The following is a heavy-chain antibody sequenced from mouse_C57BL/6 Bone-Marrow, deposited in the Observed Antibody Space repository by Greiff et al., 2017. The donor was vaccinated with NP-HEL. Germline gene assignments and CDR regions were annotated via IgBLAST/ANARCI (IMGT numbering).Heavy chain of an antibody. J-gene: IGHJ1*03. CDR1: GYSFTGYF. CDR3: ARKKIYGSSLYWYFDV. Sequence: EVQLQQSGPELVKPGDSVKISCKASGYSFTGYFMNWVMQSHGKSLEWIGRINPYNGDTFYNQKFKGKATLTVDKSSSTAHMELRSLTSEDSAVYYCARKKIYGSSLYWYFDVWGTGTTVTVSS. D-gene: IGHD1-1*01. CDR2: INPYNGDT. V-gene: IGHV1-20*01.